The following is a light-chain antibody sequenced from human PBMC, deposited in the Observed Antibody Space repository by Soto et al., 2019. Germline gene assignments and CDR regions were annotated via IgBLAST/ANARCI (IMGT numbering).Light chain of an antibody. CDR1: SSDVGGYNS. CDR2: EVS. V-gene: IGLV2-14*01. J-gene: IGLJ1*01. Sequence: QSALTQPASVSGSPGQSITISCTGTSSDVGGYNSVSWYQQHPGKAPKLMIYEVSNRPSGVSNRFSGSKSGNTASLTISGLQAEDEADYYCCSYAGSYTFVFGTGTKLTVL. CDR3: CSYAGSYTFV.